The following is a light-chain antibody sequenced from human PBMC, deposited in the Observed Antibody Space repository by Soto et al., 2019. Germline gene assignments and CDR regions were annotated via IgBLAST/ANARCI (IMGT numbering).Light chain of an antibody. V-gene: IGLV2-14*01. CDR2: QVT. Sequence: QSALTQSASVSGSPGQSITISCTGTSGDVGTRNFVSWYQQHPGKAPKLMIYQVTNRPSGVSNRFSGSKSGNTASLTISGLQAEDEADYYCSSYTDSTNYVFGTGTKVTVL. CDR3: SSYTDSTNYV. J-gene: IGLJ1*01. CDR1: SGDVGTRNF.